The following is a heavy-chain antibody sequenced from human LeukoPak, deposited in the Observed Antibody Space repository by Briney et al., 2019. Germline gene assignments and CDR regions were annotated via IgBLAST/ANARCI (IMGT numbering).Heavy chain of an antibody. Sequence: SETLSLTCTVSGGSVSSGSNYWSWIRQSPGKGLEWIGYIYYSGSTNYTPSLKSRVTISVDTSKNHFSLKLTSVTAADTAVYYCARDRYYYDSGSYFYFDLWGRGTLVTVSS. CDR1: GGSVSSGSNY. J-gene: IGHJ2*01. CDR2: IYYSGST. V-gene: IGHV4-61*03. CDR3: ARDRYYYDSGSYFYFDL. D-gene: IGHD3-22*01.